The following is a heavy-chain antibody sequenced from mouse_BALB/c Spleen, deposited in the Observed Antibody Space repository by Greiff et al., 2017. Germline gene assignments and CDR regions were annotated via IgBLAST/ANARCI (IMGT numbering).Heavy chain of an antibody. CDR1: GFTFSNYW. CDR2: IRLKSNNYAT. CDR3: TRGYRYYFDY. D-gene: IGHD2-14*01. Sequence: EVHLVESGGGLVQPGGSMKLSCVASGFTFSNYWMNWVRQSPEKGLEWVAEIRLKSNNYATHYAESVKGRFTISRDDSKSSVYLQMNNLRAEDTGIYYCTRGYRYYFDYWGQGTTLTVSS. J-gene: IGHJ2*01. V-gene: IGHV6-6*02.